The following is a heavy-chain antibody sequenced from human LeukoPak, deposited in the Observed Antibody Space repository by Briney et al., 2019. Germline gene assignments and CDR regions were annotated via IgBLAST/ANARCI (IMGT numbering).Heavy chain of an antibody. Sequence: QSGGSLRLSCADSGFTFNSYWMHWVRQAPGKGLAWVSHITTDGSGTSYADSVKGRFTISRDNAKKTLYLQMNSLRAEDTAVYYCAKGGTRDGYNSGHYWGQGTLVTVSS. D-gene: IGHD5-24*01. CDR3: AKGGTRDGYNSGHY. CDR2: ITTDGSGT. CDR1: GFTFNSYW. V-gene: IGHV3-74*01. J-gene: IGHJ4*02.